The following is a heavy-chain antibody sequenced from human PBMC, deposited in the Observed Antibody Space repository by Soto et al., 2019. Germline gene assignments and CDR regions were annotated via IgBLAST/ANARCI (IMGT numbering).Heavy chain of an antibody. V-gene: IGHV4-61*01. Sequence: QVQLQESGPGLVKPSETLSLTCTVSGGSVSSGSYYWSWIRQPPGKGLEWIGYIYYSGSTNYNPSLKSRVTISVDTSKNQFSLKLSSVTAADTAVYYCARGSKLTLDYWGQGTLVTVSS. CDR2: IYYSGST. D-gene: IGHD7-27*01. CDR3: ARGSKLTLDY. J-gene: IGHJ4*02. CDR1: GGSVSSGSYY.